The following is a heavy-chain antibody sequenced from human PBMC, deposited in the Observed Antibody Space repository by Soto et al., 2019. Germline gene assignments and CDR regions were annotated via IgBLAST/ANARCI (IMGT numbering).Heavy chain of an antibody. V-gene: IGHV4-34*01. D-gene: IGHD3-3*01. CDR3: ARGSVRVRYGMDV. Sequence: QVQLQQWGAGLLKPSETLSLTCAVYGGSFSGYYWSWIRQPPGKGLEWIGEINHSGSTNYNPSLKSRVTISVDTSKNQFSLKLSSVTAADTAVYYCARGSVRVRYGMDVWGQGTTVTVSS. J-gene: IGHJ6*02. CDR2: INHSGST. CDR1: GGSFSGYY.